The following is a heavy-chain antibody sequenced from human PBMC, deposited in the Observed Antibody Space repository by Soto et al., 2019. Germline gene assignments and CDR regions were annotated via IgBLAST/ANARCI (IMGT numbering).Heavy chain of an antibody. CDR3: AKDGATGYDSSGTPNYHGMDV. CDR2: ISGSGGST. CDR1: GFPCSSYS. J-gene: IGHJ6*02. D-gene: IGHD3-22*01. V-gene: IGHV3-23*01. Sequence: PGAALRLPCAASGFPCSSYSPSRVRQGPGKGLEWVSAISGSGGSTYYADSVKGRFTISRDNSKNTLYLQMNSLRAEDTAVYYCAKDGATGYDSSGTPNYHGMDVWGQG.